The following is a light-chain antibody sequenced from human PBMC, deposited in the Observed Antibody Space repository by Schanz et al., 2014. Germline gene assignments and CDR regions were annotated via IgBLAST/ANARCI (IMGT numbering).Light chain of an antibody. CDR2: WAS. J-gene: IGKJ1*01. CDR1: QSVSSSY. V-gene: IGKV4-1*01. CDR3: LQYYFPPRT. Sequence: EIVLTQSPGTLSSSPGERATLSCRASQSVSSSYLAWYQQKPGQPPKLLIYWASTRESGVPDRFSGSGSGTDFTLTISSLQAEDVAVYYCLQYYFPPRTFGQGTKVEIK.